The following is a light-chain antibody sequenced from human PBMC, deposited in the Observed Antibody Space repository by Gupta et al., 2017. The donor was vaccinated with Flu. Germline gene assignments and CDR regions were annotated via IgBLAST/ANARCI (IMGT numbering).Light chain of an antibody. CDR1: QSLLHSNGYNY. V-gene: IGKV2-28*01. CDR3: MQALQTPT. CDR2: WGS. J-gene: IGKJ5*01. Sequence: PVTPGEPASIACRSSQSLLHSNGYNYLDWYRQKPGQSPQLLIYWGSKRAYGGPDRFSGSGSGTDFTLKSSRGEAEDVGVYYFMQALQTPTFGQGTRMEIK.